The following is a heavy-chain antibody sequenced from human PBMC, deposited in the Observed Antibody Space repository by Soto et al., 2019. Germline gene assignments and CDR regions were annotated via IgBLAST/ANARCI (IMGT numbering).Heavy chain of an antibody. Sequence: SVKVSCKTSGFTFSTSAVHWVRQARGHRLQWIGWIDVGSGNANYAQMLQERVTISRDMSTSTAYMELSSLRPEDTAVYYCARDSEKYQLPNKRVPYYYYGMDVWGQGTTVTVSS. V-gene: IGHV1-58*01. CDR3: ARDSEKYQLPNKRVPYYYYGMDV. CDR2: IDVGSGNA. CDR1: GFTFSTSA. D-gene: IGHD2-2*01. J-gene: IGHJ6*02.